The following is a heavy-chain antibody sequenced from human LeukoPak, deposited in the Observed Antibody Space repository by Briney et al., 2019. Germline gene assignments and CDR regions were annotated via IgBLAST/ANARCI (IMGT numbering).Heavy chain of an antibody. J-gene: IGHJ2*01. V-gene: IGHV1-69*05. CDR2: IIPIFGTY. CDR1: GGTFSSYA. CDR3: ATPRSPDWYFDL. Sequence: GASVKVSCKASGGTFSSYAISWVRQAPGQGLEWMGGIIPIFGTYNYAQKFQGRVTITTDESTSTAYMELSSLRSEDTAVYYCATPRSPDWYFDLWGRGTLVTVSS.